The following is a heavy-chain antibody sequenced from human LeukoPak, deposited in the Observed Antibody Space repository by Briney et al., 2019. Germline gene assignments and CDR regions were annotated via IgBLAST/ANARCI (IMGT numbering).Heavy chain of an antibody. CDR2: ISSSSSYI. D-gene: IGHD2-8*01. J-gene: IGHJ4*02. CDR3: ARDNGVDYFDY. CDR1: GFTFSSYS. V-gene: IGHV3-21*01. Sequence: GGSLRLSCAASGFTFSSYSTNWVRQAPGKGLEWVSSISSSSSYIYYADSVKGRFTISRDNAKNSLYLQMNSLRAEDTAVYYCARDNGVDYFDYWGQGTLVTVSS.